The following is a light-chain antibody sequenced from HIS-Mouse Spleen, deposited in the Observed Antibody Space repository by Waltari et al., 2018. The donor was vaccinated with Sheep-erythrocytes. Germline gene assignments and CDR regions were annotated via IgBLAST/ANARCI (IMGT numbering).Light chain of an antibody. CDR2: DVS. J-gene: IGLJ1*01. Sequence: QSALTQPRSVSGSPGQSVTISCTGTSSDVGGYNYVSWYQQHPGKAPKLMIYDVSNRPYGVPDRFSGSKSGNTASLTISGLQAEDEAEYYCCSYAGSYNHVFATGTKVTVL. CDR3: CSYAGSYNHV. CDR1: SSDVGGYNY. V-gene: IGLV2-11*01.